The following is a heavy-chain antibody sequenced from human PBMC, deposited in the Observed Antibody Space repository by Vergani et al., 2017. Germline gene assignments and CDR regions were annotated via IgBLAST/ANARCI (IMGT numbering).Heavy chain of an antibody. Sequence: QLHLQESGPGLVTPSETLSLTCTVSGGSISKNNNYLGWIRLTPGKGLEWIGSIYYSGNTLHNPSLNSRVPISVDTSKSQFSLLLSSVTAADTAVYYCARLVFGDSYFDDWGQGTLVTVSS. V-gene: IGHV4-39*01. J-gene: IGHJ4*02. CDR1: GGSISKNNNY. CDR2: IYYSGNT. CDR3: ARLVFGDSYFDD. D-gene: IGHD3-10*01.